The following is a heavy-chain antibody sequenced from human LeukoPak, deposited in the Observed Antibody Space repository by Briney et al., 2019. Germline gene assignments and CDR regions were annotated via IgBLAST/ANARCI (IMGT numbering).Heavy chain of an antibody. CDR3: ARDTTSDYYEISGPDY. CDR2: IWYDGTNK. J-gene: IGHJ4*02. Sequence: GRSLRLSCAASGFTFSSYGMHWVRQAPGRGLEWVAVIWYDGTNKYYEDSVKGRFTISRDNSKNTLYLQMNSLRAEDTAVYYCARDTTSDYYEISGPDYWGQGTLVTVPA. CDR1: GFTFSSYG. V-gene: IGHV3-33*01. D-gene: IGHD3-22*01.